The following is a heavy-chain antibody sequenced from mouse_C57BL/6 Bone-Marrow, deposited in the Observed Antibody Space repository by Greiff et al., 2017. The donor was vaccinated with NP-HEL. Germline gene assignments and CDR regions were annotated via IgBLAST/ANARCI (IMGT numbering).Heavy chain of an antibody. J-gene: IGHJ2*01. D-gene: IGHD1-1*01. V-gene: IGHV1-19*01. CDR1: GYTFTDYY. Sequence: EVQLQQSGPVLVKPGASVKMSCKASGYTFTDYYMNWVKQSHGKSLEWIGVINPYNGGTSYNQKFKGKATLTVDKSSSTAYMELNSLTSEDSAVYYCARDYYSHFDYWGQGTTLTVSS. CDR3: ARDYYSHFDY. CDR2: INPYNGGT.